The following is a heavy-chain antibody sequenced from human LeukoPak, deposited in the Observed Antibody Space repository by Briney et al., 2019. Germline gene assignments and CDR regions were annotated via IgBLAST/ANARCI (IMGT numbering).Heavy chain of an antibody. CDR3: ARGPQWRGDYYYMDV. CDR2: KNPNSGNK. CDR1: GYSFNNFD. J-gene: IGHJ6*03. D-gene: IGHD6-19*01. V-gene: IGHV1-8*01. Sequence: ASVTVSCMASGYSFNNFDMKWVRQAEGQGVEWMGWKNPNSGNKGYAQKFQGRVTMTMNSSITTAYMELSSLRSEDTAVYYCARGPQWRGDYYYMDVWGRGTTVTVSS.